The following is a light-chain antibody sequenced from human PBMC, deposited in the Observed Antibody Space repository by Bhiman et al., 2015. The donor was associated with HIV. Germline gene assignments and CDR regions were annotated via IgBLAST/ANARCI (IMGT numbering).Light chain of an antibody. Sequence: QSALTQPRSVSGSPGQSVTISCTGTSTNVGAYNYVSWYQQHPGKAPKLMIYDVSKRPSGVSNRFSGSKSGNTASLTISGLQAEDEGDYYCCSYAGTSTYVVFGGGTKLTVL. CDR3: CSYAGTSTYVV. V-gene: IGLV2-11*01. CDR1: STNVGAYNY. CDR2: DVS. J-gene: IGLJ2*01.